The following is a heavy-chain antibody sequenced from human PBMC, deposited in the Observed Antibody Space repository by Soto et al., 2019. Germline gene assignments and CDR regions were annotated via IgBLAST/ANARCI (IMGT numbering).Heavy chain of an antibody. Sequence: RASVKVSCKASGGTFSSYAISWVRQAPGQGLEWMGGIIPIFGTANYAQKFQGRVTITADKSTSTAYMELSSLRSEDTAVYYCAGNSYYDSSGYYPRYYYYGMDVWGQGTTVTVSS. J-gene: IGHJ6*02. CDR1: GGTFSSYA. CDR3: AGNSYYDSSGYYPRYYYYGMDV. CDR2: IIPIFGTA. D-gene: IGHD3-22*01. V-gene: IGHV1-69*06.